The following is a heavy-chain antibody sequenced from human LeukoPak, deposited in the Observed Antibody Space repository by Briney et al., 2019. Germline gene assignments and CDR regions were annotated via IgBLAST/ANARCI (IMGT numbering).Heavy chain of an antibody. J-gene: IGHJ4*02. V-gene: IGHV1-2*02. CDR2: INPNSGGT. Sequence: ASVKVSCKASGYTFTGYYMHWVRQAPGQGLEWMGWINPNSGGTNYAQKFQGRVTMTRDTSISTAYMELSRLRSDDTAVYYCARDRVDIVVVPAAMHFGYWGQGTLVTVSS. CDR3: ARDRVDIVVVPAAMHFGY. CDR1: GYTFTGYY. D-gene: IGHD2-2*03.